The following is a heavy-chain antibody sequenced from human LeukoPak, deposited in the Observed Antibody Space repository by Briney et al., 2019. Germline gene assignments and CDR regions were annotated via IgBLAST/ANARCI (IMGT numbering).Heavy chain of an antibody. V-gene: IGHV3-30*18. CDR2: ISYDGSNK. Sequence: SGGSLRLSCAASGFTFSSHGMHWVRQAPGKGLEWVAVISYDGSNKYYADFVKGRCTISRDNSKNTLYLQMNSLRAEDTAVYYCAKDGLGYCTNGVCSAPYYYYYYGMDVWGQGTTVTVSS. CDR3: AKDGLGYCTNGVCSAPYYYYYYGMDV. J-gene: IGHJ6*02. D-gene: IGHD2-8*01. CDR1: GFTFSSHG.